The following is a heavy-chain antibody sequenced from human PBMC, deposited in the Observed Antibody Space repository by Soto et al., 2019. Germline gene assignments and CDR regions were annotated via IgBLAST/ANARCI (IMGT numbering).Heavy chain of an antibody. J-gene: IGHJ4*02. CDR1: GFTFSGYW. CDR2: IKQDGSEK. CDR3: AMYASSPSCFISLSDN. D-gene: IGHD2-2*01. V-gene: IGHV3-7*01. Sequence: GSLSLSWAASGFTFSGYWMNWVRQAPGKGLEWVANIKQDGSEKYYVDSVKGRFTISRDNAKSSLYLQMNSLRAEDTAMYYCAMYASSPSCFISLSDNWGPGTLVTVAS.